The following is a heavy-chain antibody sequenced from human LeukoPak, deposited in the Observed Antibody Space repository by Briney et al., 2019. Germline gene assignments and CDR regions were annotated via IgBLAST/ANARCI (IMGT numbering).Heavy chain of an antibody. CDR1: GFTFSDYW. V-gene: IGHV3-7*03. Sequence: GGSLRLSCAASGFTFSDYWMNWVRQAPGKGLEWVANIDQDGGGKYYLDSVKGRFTISRDNSKNTLYLQMNSLRAEDTAVYYCAKDAWGIWFGESTEDDAFDIWGQGTMVTVSS. CDR2: IDQDGGGK. D-gene: IGHD3-10*01. J-gene: IGHJ3*02. CDR3: AKDAWGIWFGESTEDDAFDI.